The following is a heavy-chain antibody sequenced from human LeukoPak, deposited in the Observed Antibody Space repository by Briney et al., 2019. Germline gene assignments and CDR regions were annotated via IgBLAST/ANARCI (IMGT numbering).Heavy chain of an antibody. CDR2: IIPIFGTA. J-gene: IGHJ3*02. V-gene: IGHV1-69*05. Sequence: SVKVSCKASGGTFSSYAISWVRQAPGQGLEWMGRIIPIFGTANYAQKFQGRVTITTDESTSTAYMELSSLRSEDTAVYYCARAAGHRGRDGYNYAHDAFDIWGQGTMVTVSS. D-gene: IGHD5-24*01. CDR1: GGTFSSYA. CDR3: ARAAGHRGRDGYNYAHDAFDI.